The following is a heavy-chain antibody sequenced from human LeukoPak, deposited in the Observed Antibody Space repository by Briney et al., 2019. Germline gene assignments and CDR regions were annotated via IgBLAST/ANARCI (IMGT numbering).Heavy chain of an antibody. Sequence: GASVKVSCKASGGTFSSYAISWVRQAPGQGLEWMGQINSNNGGEKYAPKFQGRVTVLRDTSINTSYLDLTSLTSDDTAVYYCAREPYTTSSDRHEKAFDYWGQGTPVPVSS. CDR1: GGTFSSYA. D-gene: IGHD6-6*01. V-gene: IGHV1-2*06. CDR2: INSNNGGE. CDR3: AREPYTTSSDRHEKAFDY. J-gene: IGHJ4*02.